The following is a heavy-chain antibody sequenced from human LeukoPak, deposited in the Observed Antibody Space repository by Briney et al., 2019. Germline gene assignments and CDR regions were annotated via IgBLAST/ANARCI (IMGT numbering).Heavy chain of an antibody. Sequence: GGSLRLSCAASGFTFSSYNMNWVRQAPGKGLEWVSSISRSSTYIYFADSVKGRFTISRDNAKNSLYLQMNSLRAEDTAVYYCARDVGYYDSGGSNRDDYWGQGTLVTVSS. V-gene: IGHV3-21*01. D-gene: IGHD3-22*01. CDR1: GFTFSSYN. CDR3: ARDVGYYDSGGSNRDDY. J-gene: IGHJ4*02. CDR2: ISRSSTYI.